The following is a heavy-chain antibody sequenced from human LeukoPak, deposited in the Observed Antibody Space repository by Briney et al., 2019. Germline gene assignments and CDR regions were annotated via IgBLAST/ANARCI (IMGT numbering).Heavy chain of an antibody. CDR1: GFPLSSYA. J-gene: IGHJ5*02. CDR3: ARENWYLYNNNWYKTWFDP. D-gene: IGHD6-13*01. V-gene: IGHV3-23*01. Sequence: GGSLRLSCAASGFPLSSYAMSWVRQASGKGLEWVSATSSSDPGTYYADSVRGRFTISRDNSKNTLYLQMNSLRAEDTAIYYCARENWYLYNNNWYKTWFDPWGQGTLVTVSS. CDR2: TSSSDPGT.